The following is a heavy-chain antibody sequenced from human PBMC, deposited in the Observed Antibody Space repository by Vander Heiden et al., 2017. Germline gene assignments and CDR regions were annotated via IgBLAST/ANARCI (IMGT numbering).Heavy chain of an antibody. J-gene: IGHJ4*02. CDR2: MNEDGSTT. CDR1: GFTFSRYW. Sequence: EVQLVESGGGLVQPGGSLRLSCAASGFTFSRYWMSWVRQVPGKGLVWVSRMNEDGSTTNYADSVKGRFTISRDNAKNMLYLQMNSLRAEDTAVYYCARDVGGGSSYWGQGTLVTVSS. V-gene: IGHV3-74*01. CDR3: ARDVGGGSSY. D-gene: IGHD2-15*01.